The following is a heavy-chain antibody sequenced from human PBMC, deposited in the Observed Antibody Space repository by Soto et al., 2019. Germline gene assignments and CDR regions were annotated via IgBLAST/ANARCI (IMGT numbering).Heavy chain of an antibody. CDR2: INHSGST. Sequence: SETLSLTCAVYGGSFSGYYWSWIRQPPGKGLEWIGEINHSGSTNYNPSLKSRVTISVDTSKNQFSLKLSSVTAADTAVYYCARGRGEQLVYFQHWGQGTLVTVSS. CDR1: GGSFSGYY. J-gene: IGHJ1*01. V-gene: IGHV4-34*01. CDR3: ARGRGEQLVYFQH. D-gene: IGHD6-13*01.